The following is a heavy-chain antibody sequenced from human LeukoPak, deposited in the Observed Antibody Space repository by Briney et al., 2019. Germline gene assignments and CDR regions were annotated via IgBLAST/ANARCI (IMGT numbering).Heavy chain of an antibody. J-gene: IGHJ3*02. D-gene: IGHD2-21*02. CDR3: ARAPCGGDCYSGAFDI. CDR1: GGTFSSYA. CDR2: IIPIFGTA. Sequence: SVKVPCKASGGTFSSYAISWVRQAPGQGLEWMGGIIPIFGTANYAQKFQGRVTITTDESTSTAYMELSSLRSEDTAVYYCARAPCGGDCYSGAFDIWGQGTMVTVSS. V-gene: IGHV1-69*05.